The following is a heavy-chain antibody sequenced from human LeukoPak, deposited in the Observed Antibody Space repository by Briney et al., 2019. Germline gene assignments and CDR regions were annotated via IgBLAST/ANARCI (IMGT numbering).Heavy chain of an antibody. CDR2: ISSSSSTI. V-gene: IGHV3-48*03. CDR1: GFTFSSYE. CDR3: ARARAPGAFDI. J-gene: IGHJ3*02. Sequence: PGGSLRLSCAASGFTFSSYEMNWVRQAPGKGLEWVSYISSSSSTIYYADSVKGRFTISRDNAKNSLYLQMNSLRAEDTAVYYCARARAPGAFDIWGQGTMVTVSS.